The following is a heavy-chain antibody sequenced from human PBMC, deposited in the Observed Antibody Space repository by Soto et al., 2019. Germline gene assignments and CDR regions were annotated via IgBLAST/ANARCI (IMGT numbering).Heavy chain of an antibody. CDR3: ARWYDFWSGYPDYYYYYMDV. J-gene: IGHJ6*03. V-gene: IGHV3-21*01. Sequence: GGSLRLSCAASGFTFSSYSMNWVRQAPGKGLEWVSSISSSSSYIYYADSVKGRFTISRDNAKNSLYLQMNSLRAEDTAVYYCARWYDFWSGYPDYYYYYMDVWGKGTTVTVSS. CDR1: GFTFSSYS. D-gene: IGHD3-3*01. CDR2: ISSSSSYI.